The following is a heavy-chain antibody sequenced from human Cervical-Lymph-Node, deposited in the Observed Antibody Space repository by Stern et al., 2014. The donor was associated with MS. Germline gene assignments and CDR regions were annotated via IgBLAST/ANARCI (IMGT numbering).Heavy chain of an antibody. CDR2: VIPIFGVE. V-gene: IGHV1-69*01. CDR1: GGNFKNYA. CDR3: ARERRDYYESSGYVFPHADNYQH. D-gene: IGHD3-22*01. J-gene: IGHJ1*01. Sequence: VQLVESGAEVKKPGSSVKVACKASGGNFKNYAISWVRQAPGQGLEWMGGVIPIFGVEHYAQNFQGRTTITADESTSTAYMELSSLRSEDTAVYYCARERRDYYESSGYVFPHADNYQHWGQGTLVSVST.